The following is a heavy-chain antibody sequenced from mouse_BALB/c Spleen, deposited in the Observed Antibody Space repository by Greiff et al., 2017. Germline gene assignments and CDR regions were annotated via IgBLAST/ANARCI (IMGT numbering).Heavy chain of an antibody. CDR3: ARDYGSSSSFAY. D-gene: IGHD1-1*01. CDR1: GYAFTNYL. V-gene: IGHV1-54*01. J-gene: IGHJ3*01. CDR2: INPGSGGT. Sequence: VQLQQSGAELVRPGTSVKVSCKASGYAFTNYLIEWVKQRPGQGLEWIGVINPGSGGTNYNEKFKGKATLTADKSSSTAYMQLSSLTSDDSAVYFCARDYGSSSSFAYWGQGTLVTVSA.